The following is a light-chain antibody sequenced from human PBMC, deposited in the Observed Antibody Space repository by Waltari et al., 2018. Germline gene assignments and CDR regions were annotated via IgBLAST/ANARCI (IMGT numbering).Light chain of an antibody. J-gene: IGLJ2*01. CDR1: ALPKLS. CDR3: QSADTDFANHVL. Sequence: SYDLTQPPSVSVSPGQTARITCHDNALPKLSSYWYQQKPGQTPLLLIYKDNQRASGIPKRFSGSTSGTTVTLTISGVQAEDAADYYCQSADTDFANHVLFGGGTQLTVL. V-gene: IGLV3-25*03. CDR2: KDN.